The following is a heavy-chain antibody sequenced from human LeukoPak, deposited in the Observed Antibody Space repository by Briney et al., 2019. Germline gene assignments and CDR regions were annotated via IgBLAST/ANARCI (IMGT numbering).Heavy chain of an antibody. CDR1: GFTFSSYE. CDR3: ARGGSGYSYGYDY. J-gene: IGHJ4*02. Sequence: PGRSLRLSCAASGFTFSSYEMNWVRQAPGKALEWVSYISSSGSTIYYADSVKGRFTISRDNAKNSLYLQMNSLRDEDTAVYYCARGGSGYSYGYDYWGQGTLVTVTS. V-gene: IGHV3-48*03. CDR2: ISSSGSTI. D-gene: IGHD5-18*01.